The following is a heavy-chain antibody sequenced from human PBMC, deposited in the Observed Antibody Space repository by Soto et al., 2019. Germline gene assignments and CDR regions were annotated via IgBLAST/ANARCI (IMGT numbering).Heavy chain of an antibody. D-gene: IGHD6-19*01. CDR3: AKASSAWYGSKNYYFDS. CDR2: ISATGGTS. CDR1: GLTFSDYA. J-gene: IGHJ4*02. V-gene: IGHV3-23*01. Sequence: EVHLSESGGGVVQPGGSLRLSCVVSGLTFSDYAMDWVRQAPGTGLEWVSEISATGGTSNYADSVKGRYTISRDNSNNTLYHQLTNLRADDTAMFYCAKASSAWYGSKNYYFDSWGQGALVTGSS.